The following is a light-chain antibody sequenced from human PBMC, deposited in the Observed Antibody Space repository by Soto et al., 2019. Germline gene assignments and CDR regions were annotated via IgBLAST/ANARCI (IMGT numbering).Light chain of an antibody. CDR1: SSDIGGYKY. J-gene: IGLJ1*01. CDR2: DVS. V-gene: IGLV2-14*01. Sequence: QSALTQPASVSGSPGQSITISCTGTSSDIGGYKYVSWYQQQPGKAPKLMIYDVSNRPSGVSNRFSGSTSGNTATLTISGVQGEDEAEYYCSSYTCGSTYVFGTGTKLTVL. CDR3: SSYTCGSTYV.